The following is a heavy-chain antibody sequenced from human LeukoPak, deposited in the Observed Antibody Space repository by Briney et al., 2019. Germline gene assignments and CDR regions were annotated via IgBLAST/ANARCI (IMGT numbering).Heavy chain of an antibody. CDR3: ARDQNRRGAFDI. D-gene: IGHD1-14*01. Sequence: PGGSLRLSCAASGFTFSSYAMSWVRQAPGKGLEWVSAISGSGGSTYYADSVKGRFTISRDNSKNTLYLQMNSLRAEDTAVYYCARDQNRRGAFDIWGQGTMVTVSS. J-gene: IGHJ3*02. CDR1: GFTFSSYA. CDR2: ISGSGGST. V-gene: IGHV3-23*01.